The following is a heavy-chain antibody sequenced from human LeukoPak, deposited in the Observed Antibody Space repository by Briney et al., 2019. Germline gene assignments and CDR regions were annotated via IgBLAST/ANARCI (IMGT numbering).Heavy chain of an antibody. J-gene: IGHJ3*02. V-gene: IGHV3-48*03. CDR3: ARASSGWANNAFDI. CDR2: ISSSGSTI. D-gene: IGHD6-19*01. Sequence: GGSLRLSCAASGFTFSSYEMNWVRQAPGKGLEWVSYISSSGSTIYYAHSVKGRFTISRDNAKNSLYLQMNSLRAEDTAVYYCARASSGWANNAFDIWGQGTMVTVSS. CDR1: GFTFSSYE.